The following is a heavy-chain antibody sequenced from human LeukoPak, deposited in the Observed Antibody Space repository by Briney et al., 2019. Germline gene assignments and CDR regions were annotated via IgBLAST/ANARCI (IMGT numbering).Heavy chain of an antibody. V-gene: IGHV3-30*03. J-gene: IGHJ6*02. Sequence: PGGSLRLSCAASGFTFSSYGMHWVRQAPGKGLEWVAVISYDGSNKYYADSVKGRFTISRDNSKNTLYLQMNSLRAEDTAVYYCARDRADRFANCYYYGMDVWGQGTTVTVSS. CDR1: GFTFSSYG. CDR3: ARDRADRFANCYYYGMDV. D-gene: IGHD3-10*01. CDR2: ISYDGSNK.